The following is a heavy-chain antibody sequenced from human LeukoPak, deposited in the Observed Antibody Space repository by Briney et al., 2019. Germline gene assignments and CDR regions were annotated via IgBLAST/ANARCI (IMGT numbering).Heavy chain of an antibody. Sequence: PSETLSLTCTVSGGSISWYYWSWIRQPPGKGLEGIGYIYYSGSTNYNPSLKSRDTISVDTSKNQFSLKLSSVTAADTAVYYCARWGGADDGSGYYVGYFDYWGQGTLVTVSS. CDR2: IYYSGST. CDR1: GGSISWYY. V-gene: IGHV4-59*01. CDR3: ARWGGADDGSGYYVGYFDY. D-gene: IGHD3-22*01. J-gene: IGHJ4*02.